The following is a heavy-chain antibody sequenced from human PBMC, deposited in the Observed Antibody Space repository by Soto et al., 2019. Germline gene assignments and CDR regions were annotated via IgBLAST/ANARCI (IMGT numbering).Heavy chain of an antibody. D-gene: IGHD5-18*01. J-gene: IGHJ4*02. CDR1: GYTFTSYG. CDR2: VRSNNGNT. V-gene: IGHV1-18*04. Sequence: QVQLVQSGGEVKKPGASVNVSCKASGYTFTSYGICWVRQAPGQGLEWMGWVRSNNGNTEYAQKIQDRVTMTTDTSTNTAYMELSNLRSDETAIYYFAREGGFSQGCDCWGQGPRRTVSS. CDR3: AREGGFSQGCDC.